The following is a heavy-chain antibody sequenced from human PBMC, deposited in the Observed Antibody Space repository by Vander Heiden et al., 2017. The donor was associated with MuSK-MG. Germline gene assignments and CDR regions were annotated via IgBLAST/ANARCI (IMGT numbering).Heavy chain of an antibody. V-gene: IGHV4-39*01. D-gene: IGHD1-26*01. Sequence: QLQLQESGPGLVKPSETLSLTCTVSGASISRSSYYWGWIRQPPGKGLEWIGSIYYSGSTYYNPSLKSRVTISVDTSKNQFSLKLSSVTAADTAVYYCAKQKWGELLSLLFDYWGQGTLVTVSS. CDR2: IYYSGST. J-gene: IGHJ4*02. CDR3: AKQKWGELLSLLFDY. CDR1: GASISRSSYY.